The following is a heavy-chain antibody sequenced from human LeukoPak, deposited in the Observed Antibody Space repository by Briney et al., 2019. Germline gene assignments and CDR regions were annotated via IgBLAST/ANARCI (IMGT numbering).Heavy chain of an antibody. CDR2: ISSSRYI. CDR3: ARDPYSYGYAHSYFQH. V-gene: IGHV3-69-1*01. CDR1: GFTFSGYY. Sequence: GGSLRLSCAASGFTFSGYYMNWVRQAPGKGLEWVSSISSSRYIHYSDSVKGRFTISRDNAKNSFYLQMNSLRVEDTAVYYCARDPYSYGYAHSYFQHWGQGTLVTVSS. D-gene: IGHD5-18*01. J-gene: IGHJ1*01.